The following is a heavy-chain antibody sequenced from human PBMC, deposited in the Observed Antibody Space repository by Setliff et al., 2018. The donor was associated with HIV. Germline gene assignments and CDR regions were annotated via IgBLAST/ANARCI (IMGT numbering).Heavy chain of an antibody. CDR1: GGSFSGYY. Sequence: SETLSLTCAVYGGSFSGYYWNWIRQPPGKGLEWIGEINHSGSTNYNPSLKSRVTISVDTSKNQFSLKLRSVTAADTAVYYCARWRGYSYGSLLRYFDYWGQGTLVTVSS. V-gene: IGHV4-34*01. CDR2: INHSGST. CDR3: ARWRGYSYGSLLRYFDY. J-gene: IGHJ4*02. D-gene: IGHD5-18*01.